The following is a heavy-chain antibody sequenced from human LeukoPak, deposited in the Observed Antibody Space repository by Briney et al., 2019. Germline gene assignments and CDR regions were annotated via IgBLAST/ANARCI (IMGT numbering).Heavy chain of an antibody. CDR1: GYTFTSYG. CDR2: ISAYNGNT. J-gene: IGHJ4*02. D-gene: IGHD5-12*01. CDR3: ARDGAVATMGY. Sequence: ASVTVSCKASGYTFTSYGISWVRQAPGQGLEGMGWISAYNGNTNYAQKLQGRVTMTTDTSTSTAYMELRSLRPDDTAVYYCARDGAVATMGYWGQGTLVTVSS. V-gene: IGHV1-18*01.